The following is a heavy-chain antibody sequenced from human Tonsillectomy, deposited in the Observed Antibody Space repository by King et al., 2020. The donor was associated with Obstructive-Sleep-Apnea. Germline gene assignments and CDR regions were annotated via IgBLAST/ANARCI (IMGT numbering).Heavy chain of an antibody. CDR3: ARLGGGDYEDLDY. V-gene: IGHV1-18*01. D-gene: IGHD4-17*01. CDR2: ISAFIANT. Sequence: VQLVESGAEVKKPGASVKVYCKASGYTFASYGISWVRQAPGQGLEWMGWISAFIANTNYAQKLQGRGTMTTDTSTSTAYMELRGLRSDDTAVYYCARLGGGDYEDLDYWGQGTLVTVSS. CDR1: GYTFASYG. J-gene: IGHJ4*02.